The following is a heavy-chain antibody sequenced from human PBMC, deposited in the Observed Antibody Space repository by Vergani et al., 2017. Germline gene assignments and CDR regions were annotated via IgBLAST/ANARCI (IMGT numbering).Heavy chain of an antibody. V-gene: IGHV4-38-2*01. D-gene: IGHD3-10*01. Sequence: QVQLQESGPGLVKPSETLTLTCDVSDSSIMTNPYWGWFRQSPGKGLEWIGCIHHSVGTHYNSSLKSRVSISIVSSSKFSLSLTSVIAADTAIYYCARHRGSGGFFPSSYFYGMDVWGHGTTVTVSS. J-gene: IGHJ6*02. CDR3: ARHRGSGGFFPSSYFYGMDV. CDR2: IHHSVGT. CDR1: DSSIMTNPY.